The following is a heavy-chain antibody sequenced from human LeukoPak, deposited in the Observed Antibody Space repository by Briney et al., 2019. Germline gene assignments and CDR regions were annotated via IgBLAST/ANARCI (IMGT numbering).Heavy chain of an antibody. V-gene: IGHV4-38-2*02. CDR3: ARVLPPTFGWFSHGYNWFDP. D-gene: IGHD3-16*01. CDR1: GYSISSGYY. J-gene: IGHJ5*02. CDR2: IYHSGST. Sequence: NPSETLSLTCTVSGYSISSGYYWGWIRQPPGKGLEWIGSIYHSGSTYYNPSLKSRVTISVDTSKNQFSLKLSSVTAADTAVYYCARVLPPTFGWFSHGYNWFDPWGQGTLVTVSS.